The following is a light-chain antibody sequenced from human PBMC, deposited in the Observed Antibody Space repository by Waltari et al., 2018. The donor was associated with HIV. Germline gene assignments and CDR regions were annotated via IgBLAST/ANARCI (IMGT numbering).Light chain of an antibody. J-gene: IGKJ5*01. Sequence: DVVMTQSPESLAVSLGERATIPCKPSQSVFYSPRNKQCLAWFQQKPGQPPKLLIYWASTRESGVPDRFSGSGSGTDFTLTISSLQAEDVAIYYCQQYISAPLTFGQGTRLEIK. CDR3: QQYISAPLT. V-gene: IGKV4-1*01. CDR2: WAS. CDR1: QSVFYSPRNKQC.